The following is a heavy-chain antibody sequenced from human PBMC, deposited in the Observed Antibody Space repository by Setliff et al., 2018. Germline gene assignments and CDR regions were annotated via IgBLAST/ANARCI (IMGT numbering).Heavy chain of an antibody. Sequence: PGESLTISCKGSGYSFSTCWIGWVRQMPGKGLERMGLIYPGDSLTRYSPSFQGQVTISVDKSITTAYLQWSSLRASDTAIYYCARHPYYYGSGTYLDNNNRWFDPWGQGTLVTVSS. CDR1: GYSFSTCW. CDR3: ARHPYYYGSGTYLDNNNRWFDP. J-gene: IGHJ5*02. V-gene: IGHV5-51*01. CDR2: IYPGDSLT. D-gene: IGHD3-10*01.